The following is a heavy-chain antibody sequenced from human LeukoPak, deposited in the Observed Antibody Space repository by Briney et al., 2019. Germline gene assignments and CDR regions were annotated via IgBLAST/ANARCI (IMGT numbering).Heavy chain of an antibody. V-gene: IGHV1-2*02. CDR1: GYTFTGYY. Sequence: ASLKVSWKASGYTFTGYYMHWVRQAPGQWLEWMGLINPNSGGTNYAQKFQGRATMTRGTSISTAYMELSRLRSDDKAVGYCARGKWRYVDYWRQGTLVTVS. D-gene: IGHD1-26*01. CDR3: ARGKWRYVDY. J-gene: IGHJ4*02. CDR2: INPNSGGT.